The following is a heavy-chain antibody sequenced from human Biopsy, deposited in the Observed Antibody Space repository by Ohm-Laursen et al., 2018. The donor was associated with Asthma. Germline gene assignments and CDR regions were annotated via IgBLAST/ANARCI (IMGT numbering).Heavy chain of an antibody. D-gene: IGHD2-21*02. J-gene: IGHJ4*02. Sequence: GTLSLTCTVSGVSISSDYWSWIRQPPGKGLERIGHIYYSGSTNYQPSLKSRVTISVDTSKNQFSLKLRSVTAADAAVYYCARGISRVTGLFDHFDSWGQGTLVTVPS. CDR3: ARGISRVTGLFDHFDS. CDR2: IYYSGST. CDR1: GVSISSDY. V-gene: IGHV4-59*01.